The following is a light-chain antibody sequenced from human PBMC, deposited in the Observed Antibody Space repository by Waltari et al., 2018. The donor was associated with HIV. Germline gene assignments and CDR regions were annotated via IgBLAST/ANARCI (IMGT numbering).Light chain of an antibody. CDR2: GAS. Sequence: TQSPATLSVSPGESAILSCRASQSVTTNLAWYQQKPGQAPRLLIYGASTRATGIPARFSGSGSGTGFTLTISSLQSEDFAIYYCQQYNNWPPEDTFGQGTKLEIK. CDR1: QSVTTN. CDR3: QQYNNWPPEDT. J-gene: IGKJ2*01. V-gene: IGKV3-15*01.